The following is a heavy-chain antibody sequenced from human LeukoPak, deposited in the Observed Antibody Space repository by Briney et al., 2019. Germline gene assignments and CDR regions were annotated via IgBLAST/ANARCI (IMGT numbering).Heavy chain of an antibody. J-gene: IGHJ3*02. CDR2: INPSGGST. CDR3: ARVWFGAFDI. D-gene: IGHD3-16*01. V-gene: IGHV1-46*01. Sequence: ASVKVSCKASGYTFTYYYMRWVRQAPGQGLEWMGIINPSGGSTTYAQKFQGRVTMTRDTSTSTVYMELSRLRSEDTAVYYCARVWFGAFDIWGQGTLATVS. CDR1: GYTFTYYY.